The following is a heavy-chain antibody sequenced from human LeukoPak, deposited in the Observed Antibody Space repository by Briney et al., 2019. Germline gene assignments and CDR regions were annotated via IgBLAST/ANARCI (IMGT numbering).Heavy chain of an antibody. J-gene: IGHJ4*02. CDR1: GGSFSGYY. Sequence: PSETLSLTCAVYGGSFSGYYWSWIRQPPGKGLEWIGYIYYSGSTNYNPSLKSRVTISVDTSKNQFSLKLSSVTAADTAVYYCASADVEMATLDYWGQGTLVTVSS. D-gene: IGHD5-12*01. CDR2: IYYSGST. V-gene: IGHV4-59*01. CDR3: ASADVEMATLDY.